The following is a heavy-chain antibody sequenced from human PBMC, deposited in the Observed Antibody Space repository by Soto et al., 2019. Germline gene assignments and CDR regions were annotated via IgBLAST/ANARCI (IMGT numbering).Heavy chain of an antibody. CDR2: IYHSGST. Sequence: QVQLQESGPGLVKPSGTLSLTCAVSGGSISSSNWWSWVRQPPGKGLEWIGEIYHSGSTNYNPSLKRRVTRAVAKPKNQFSLKLSSVTAADTAVYYCARGSREMTTLSYWGQGTLVTVSS. J-gene: IGHJ4*02. D-gene: IGHD4-4*01. CDR3: ARGSREMTTLSY. V-gene: IGHV4-4*02. CDR1: GGSISSSNW.